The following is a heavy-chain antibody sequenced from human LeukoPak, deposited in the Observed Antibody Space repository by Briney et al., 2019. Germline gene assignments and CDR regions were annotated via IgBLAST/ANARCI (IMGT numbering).Heavy chain of an antibody. V-gene: IGHV4-61*02. CDR1: GGSISSGSYY. CDR2: IYTSGST. Sequence: ASETLSLTCTVSGGSISSGSYYWSWIRQPAGKGLEWIGRIYTSGSTNYNPSLKSRVTISVDTSKNQFSLKLSSVTAADTAVYYCAGESRWFGEYCQPYNWFDPWGQGTLVTVSS. CDR3: AGESRWFGEYCQPYNWFDP. D-gene: IGHD3-10*01. J-gene: IGHJ5*02.